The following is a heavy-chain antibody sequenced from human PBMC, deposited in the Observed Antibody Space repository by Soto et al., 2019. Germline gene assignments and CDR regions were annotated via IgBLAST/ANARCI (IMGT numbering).Heavy chain of an antibody. CDR2: IYPGDSDS. CDR1: GYTFTAYW. D-gene: IGHD2-15*01. V-gene: IGHV5-51*01. CDR3: PRHKGYCSSTSCYGMDV. J-gene: IGHJ6*02. Sequence: GESLKISCEGSGYTFTAYWVAWVRQMPGKGLEWVGSIYPGDSDSRYNPSVQGQVTISADRSISTAYLQWNSLKASDTAMYFCPRHKGYCSSTSCYGMDVWGQGTTVTVSS.